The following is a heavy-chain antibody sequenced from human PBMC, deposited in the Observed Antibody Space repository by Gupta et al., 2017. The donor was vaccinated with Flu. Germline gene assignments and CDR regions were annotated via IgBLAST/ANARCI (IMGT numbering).Heavy chain of an antibody. J-gene: IGHJ4*02. Sequence: QLQLRESGPGLVKPSETLTLSCTVAGGSISSRNYYWGWIRQASGKGLEWIGNIHYRGATYYNPSLRSRVTTSVDTSRNQFSLKLSSVTAADTAVYYCAIWVDTREYFDFWGQGTQVTVSS. CDR3: AIWVDTREYFDF. CDR1: GGSISSRNYY. D-gene: IGHD5-18*01. V-gene: IGHV4-39*01. CDR2: IHYRGAT.